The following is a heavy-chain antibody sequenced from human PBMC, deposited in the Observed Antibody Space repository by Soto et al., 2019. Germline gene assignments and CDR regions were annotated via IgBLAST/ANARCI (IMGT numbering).Heavy chain of an antibody. CDR3: ARDYCSTSSCYDY. Sequence: QVQLVESGGGVVQPGRSLRLSCIASGFTFSNYGIHWVRQAPGKGLEWVALIWYDDSKKYYADSVKGRFIISRDTSKNTVHLQMHSLRAEDTALYYCARDYCSTSSCYDYWGQGTLVIVSS. CDR1: GFTFSNYG. D-gene: IGHD2-2*01. J-gene: IGHJ4*02. V-gene: IGHV3-33*01. CDR2: IWYDDSKK.